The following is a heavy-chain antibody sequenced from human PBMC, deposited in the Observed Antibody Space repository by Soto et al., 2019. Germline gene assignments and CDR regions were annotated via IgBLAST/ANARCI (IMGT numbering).Heavy chain of an antibody. J-gene: IGHJ5*02. CDR1: GGSISSGNYY. V-gene: IGHV4-31*03. CDR3: ATSNWFDP. CDR2: IYYSGST. Sequence: PSETLSLTCTVSGGSISSGNYYWSWIRQHPGKGLEWIGYIYYSGSTSYNPSLKSRVTISVDTSKNQFSLKLSSVTAADTAVYYCATSNWFDPWGQGTLVTVSS.